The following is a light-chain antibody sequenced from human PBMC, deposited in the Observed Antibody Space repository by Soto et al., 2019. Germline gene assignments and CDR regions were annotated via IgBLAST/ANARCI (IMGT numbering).Light chain of an antibody. V-gene: IGKV3-15*01. CDR3: QQYVGLPIT. Sequence: EIVITQSPPTRFFFPLEIATLSCRASQYIGSNLAWYQQKPGQAPRLLIYGASTRATGIPARFSGSGSGTDFTLTISRVAPEDFAVYYCQQYVGLPITFGQGTRLEIK. CDR1: QYIGSN. J-gene: IGKJ5*01. CDR2: GAS.